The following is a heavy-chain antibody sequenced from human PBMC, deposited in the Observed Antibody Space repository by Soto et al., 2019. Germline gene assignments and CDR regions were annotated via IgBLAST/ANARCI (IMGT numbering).Heavy chain of an antibody. CDR1: GFTFSSYW. D-gene: IGHD1-26*01. CDR3: ARLVSAAANDY. CDR2: IKGDGNEI. V-gene: IGHV3-7*04. J-gene: IGHJ4*02. Sequence: GGSLRLSCGASGFTFSSYWMSWVRQAPGKGLEWVANIKGDGNEIYYVDSVKGRFTISRDNAKNSLYLQMNSLRAEDTAVYYCARLVSAAANDYWGQGALVTVSS.